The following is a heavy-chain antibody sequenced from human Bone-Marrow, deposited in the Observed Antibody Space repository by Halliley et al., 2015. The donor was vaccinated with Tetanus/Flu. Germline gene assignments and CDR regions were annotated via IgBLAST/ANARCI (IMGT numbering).Heavy chain of an antibody. CDR3: AKAHPSRMLYFRYFDS. V-gene: IGHV3-23*01. D-gene: IGHD3-16*02. J-gene: IGHJ4*02. CDR2: ITGSGDYT. CDR1: GFIFDNYV. Sequence: SLRLSCAASGFIFDNYVINWVRQAPGKGLEWVSSITGSGDYTYFADSVRGRFTISRDNSKNTLYLQVNSLRDEDTAVYYCAKAHPSRMLYFRYFDSWGQGTLVTVSS.